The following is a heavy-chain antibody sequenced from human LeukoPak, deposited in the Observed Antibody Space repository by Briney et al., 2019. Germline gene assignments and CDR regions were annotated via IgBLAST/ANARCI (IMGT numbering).Heavy chain of an antibody. J-gene: IGHJ3*02. CDR2: INPNSGAT. D-gene: IGHD5-18*01. Sequence: RASVTVSCKASGYSFSGYYIHWLRQAPGQGLEGMGWINPNSGATTYAQKFQGRVTMTRDTSISTVYMELSRLRSDDTAVYYCARKWIQLWSDAFDIWGQGTMVTVSS. V-gene: IGHV1-2*02. CDR1: GYSFSGYY. CDR3: ARKWIQLWSDAFDI.